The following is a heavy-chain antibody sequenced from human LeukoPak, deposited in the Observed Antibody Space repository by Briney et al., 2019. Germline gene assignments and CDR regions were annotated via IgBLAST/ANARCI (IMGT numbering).Heavy chain of an antibody. Sequence: GSLRLSCAASGFTFSSYAMSWVRQAPGKGLEWVSAISGSGGSTYYADSVKGRFTISRDNSKNTLYLQMNSLRAEDTAVYYCAKGQAVAGNFDYWGQGTPVTVSS. V-gene: IGHV3-23*01. J-gene: IGHJ4*02. D-gene: IGHD6-19*01. CDR3: AKGQAVAGNFDY. CDR2: ISGSGGST. CDR1: GFTFSSYA.